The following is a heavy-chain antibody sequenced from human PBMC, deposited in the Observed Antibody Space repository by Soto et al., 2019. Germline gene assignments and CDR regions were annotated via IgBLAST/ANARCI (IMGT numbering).Heavy chain of an antibody. D-gene: IGHD1-20*01. CDR3: ARGPITQTSFIDH. CDR1: GFTFSSYP. J-gene: IGHJ4*02. V-gene: IGHV3-30-3*01. Sequence: VQLLESGGGLVQPGRSLRLSCEASGFTFSSYPMHWVRQAPGKGLEWVTVISYDGGNQYYADSVKGRFTISRDNSKDTLYLQMHSLRSDDTAVYFCARGPITQTSFIDHWGQGTLVTVSS. CDR2: ISYDGGNQ.